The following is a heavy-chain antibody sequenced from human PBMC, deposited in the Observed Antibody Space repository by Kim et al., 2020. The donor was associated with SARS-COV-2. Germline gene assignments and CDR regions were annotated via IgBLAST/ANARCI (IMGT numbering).Heavy chain of an antibody. V-gene: IGHV6-1*01. Sequence: EYAESEKRRITINPDSSKNQFSLQLNSVTPEDTAVYYCARDQIAVAGSFDSWGQGTLVTVSS. D-gene: IGHD6-19*01. J-gene: IGHJ4*02. CDR3: ARDQIAVAGSFDS.